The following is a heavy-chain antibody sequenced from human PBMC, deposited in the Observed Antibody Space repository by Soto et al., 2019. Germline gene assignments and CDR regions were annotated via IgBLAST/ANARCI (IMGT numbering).Heavy chain of an antibody. CDR1: GGSISSGGYS. Sequence: QLQLQESGSGLVKPSQTLSLTCAVSGGSISSGGYSWSWIRQPPGKGLEWIGYIYHSGSTDYKPSLKSRVTISLDRSTNQFSLKLNSVTAADTAVYYCASNYFPSSGNDPFFDYWGQGTLVTVSS. J-gene: IGHJ4*02. V-gene: IGHV4-30-2*01. D-gene: IGHD3-22*01. CDR2: IYHSGST. CDR3: ASNYFPSSGNDPFFDY.